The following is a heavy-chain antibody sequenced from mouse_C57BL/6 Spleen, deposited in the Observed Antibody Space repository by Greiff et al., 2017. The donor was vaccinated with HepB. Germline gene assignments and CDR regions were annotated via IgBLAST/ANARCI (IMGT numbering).Heavy chain of an antibody. CDR3: ARLGYYGNYRAMDY. J-gene: IGHJ4*01. Sequence: VQLQQSGPELVKPGASVKISCKASGYTFTDYYMNWVKQSHGKSLEWIGDINPNNGGTSYNQKFKGKATLTVDKSSSTAYMELRSLTSEDSAVYYCARLGYYGNYRAMDYWGQGTSVTVSS. D-gene: IGHD2-1*01. CDR1: GYTFTDYY. CDR2: INPNNGGT. V-gene: IGHV1-26*01.